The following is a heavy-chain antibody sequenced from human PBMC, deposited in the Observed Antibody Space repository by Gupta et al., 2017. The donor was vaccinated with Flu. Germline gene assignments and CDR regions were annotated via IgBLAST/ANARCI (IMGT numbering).Heavy chain of an antibody. D-gene: IGHD2-15*01. V-gene: IGHV3-23*01. J-gene: IGHJ5*02. CDR1: GFTFTSYA. Sequence: EMELLESGGDLVQPGGSLRLSCAASGFTFTSYAMSWVRQAPGKGLEWVSVISVRGDSTDYADSVKGRFTISRDNSKNTLYLQITSLRAEDTAIYYCANAGFTRDIVVAWGQGTLVTVSS. CDR2: ISVRGDST. CDR3: ANAGFTRDIVVA.